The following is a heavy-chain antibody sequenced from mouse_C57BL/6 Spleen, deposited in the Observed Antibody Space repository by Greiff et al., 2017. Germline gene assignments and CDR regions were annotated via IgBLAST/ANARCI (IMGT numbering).Heavy chain of an antibody. J-gene: IGHJ4*01. D-gene: IGHD1-1*01. CDR1: GYAFSSYW. CDR2: IYPGDGDT. CDR3: ARRDYYGSRDYAMDY. Sequence: VQLQQSGAELVKPGASVKISCKASGYAFSSYWMNWVKQRPGKGLEWIGQIYPGDGDTNYNGKFKGKATLTADKSSSTAYMQLSSLTSEDSAVXFCARRDYYGSRDYAMDYWGQGTSVTVSS. V-gene: IGHV1-80*01.